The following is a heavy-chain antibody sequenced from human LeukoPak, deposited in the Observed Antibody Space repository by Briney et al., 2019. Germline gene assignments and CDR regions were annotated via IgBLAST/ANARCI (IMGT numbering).Heavy chain of an antibody. CDR3: ARAYYDFWSGYYRFSYFDY. CDR1: GGAIRSGGYY. D-gene: IGHD3-3*01. J-gene: IGHJ4*02. Sequence: SQTLSLTCTVSGGAIRSGGYYWSWIRQPPGTGLEWIGYIHHSGSTYYNPSLKSRVTISVDRSKNQFSLKLSSVTAADTAVYYCARAYYDFWSGYYRFSYFDYWGQGTLVTVSS. CDR2: IHHSGST. V-gene: IGHV4-30-2*01.